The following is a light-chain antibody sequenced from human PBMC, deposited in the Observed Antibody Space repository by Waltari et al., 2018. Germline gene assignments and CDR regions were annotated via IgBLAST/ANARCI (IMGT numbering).Light chain of an antibody. CDR1: SSDIGGYNY. V-gene: IGLV2-14*03. CDR3: SSYTDSRTGV. Sequence: QSALTQPASVSGSPGPSITIDCAGTSSDIGGYNYVPWYQQPPGRVPKLLIYDVDNRPSGISDRFSGSKSGNTASLTISGLQAEDEADYFCSSYTDSRTGVFGGGTKLTVL. CDR2: DVD. J-gene: IGLJ3*02.